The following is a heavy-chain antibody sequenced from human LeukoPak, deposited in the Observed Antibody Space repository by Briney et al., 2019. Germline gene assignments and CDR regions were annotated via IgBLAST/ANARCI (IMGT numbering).Heavy chain of an antibody. J-gene: IGHJ6*02. Sequence: SVKVSCKASGGTFSSYAISWVRQAPGQGLEWMGGIIPIFGTANYAQKFQGRVTITADESTSTAYMELSSLRSEDTAVYYCARCLTDVPGCYYYYGMDVWGQGTTVTVSS. D-gene: IGHD1-14*01. V-gene: IGHV1-69*01. CDR1: GGTFSSYA. CDR3: ARCLTDVPGCYYYYGMDV. CDR2: IIPIFGTA.